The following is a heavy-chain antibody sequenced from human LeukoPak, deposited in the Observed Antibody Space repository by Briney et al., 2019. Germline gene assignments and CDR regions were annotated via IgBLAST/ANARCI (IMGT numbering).Heavy chain of an antibody. CDR1: GFTFDDYA. V-gene: IGHV3-9*01. Sequence: GGSLRLSCAASGFTFDDYAMHWVRQAPGKGLEWVSGISWNSGSIGYADSVKGRFTISRDNAKNTLYLQMNSLRAEDTAVYYCARFDDYGGNGLDYWGQGTLVTVSS. CDR2: ISWNSGSI. CDR3: ARFDDYGGNGLDY. J-gene: IGHJ4*02. D-gene: IGHD4-23*01.